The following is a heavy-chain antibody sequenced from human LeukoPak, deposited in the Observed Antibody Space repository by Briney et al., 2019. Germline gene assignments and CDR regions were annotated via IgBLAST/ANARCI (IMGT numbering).Heavy chain of an antibody. J-gene: IGHJ4*02. D-gene: IGHD2-2*03. CDR1: GGSITNSNYY. CDR3: ARSGYCSSTSCLSGLDY. CDR2: IYYTGST. Sequence: SETLSLTCSVSGGSITNSNYYWGWIRQPPGKGLEYLGLIYYTGSTYYNPSLKSRVTMSVDTSKNQFSLKLSSVTAADTAVYYCARSGYCSSTSCLSGLDYWGQGTLVTVSS. V-gene: IGHV4-39*01.